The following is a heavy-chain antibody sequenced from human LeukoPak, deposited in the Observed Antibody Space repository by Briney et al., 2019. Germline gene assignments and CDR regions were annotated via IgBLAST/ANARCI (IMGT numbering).Heavy chain of an antibody. J-gene: IGHJ4*02. CDR2: INHSGST. V-gene: IGHV4-39*07. D-gene: IGHD6-19*01. CDR3: ARASIAVAAADY. Sequence: SETLSLTCTVSGDSMSSGGYLWSWIRQPPGKGLEWIGEINHSGSTNYNPSLKSRVTISVDTSKNQFSLKLSSVTAADTAVYYCARASIAVAAADYWGQGTLVTVSS. CDR1: GDSMSSGGYL.